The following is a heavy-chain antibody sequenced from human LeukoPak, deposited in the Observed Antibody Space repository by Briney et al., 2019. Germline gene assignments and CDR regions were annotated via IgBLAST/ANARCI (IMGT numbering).Heavy chain of an antibody. CDR1: GGTFSSYG. CDR2: IIPIFGTA. J-gene: IGHJ4*02. CDR3: AREGDYGDYASDC. Sequence: SVKVSCKASGGTFSSYGISWVRQAPGQGLEWMGRIIPIFGTANYAQKFQGRLTITTDESTSTAYMELSGLGSEDTAVYYCAREGDYGDYASDCWGQGTLVTVSS. D-gene: IGHD4-17*01. V-gene: IGHV1-69*05.